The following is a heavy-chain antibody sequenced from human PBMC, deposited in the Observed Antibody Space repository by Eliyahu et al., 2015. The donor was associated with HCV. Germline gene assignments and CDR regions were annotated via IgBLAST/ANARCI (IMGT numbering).Heavy chain of an antibody. D-gene: IGHD6-13*01. CDR1: RGSIXGHY. Sequence: QVQLQESGPGLVKPSETLSLXCXVSRGSIXGHYCNWIRQAPGKGLEWIGYIHDSGITNYNPXFKSRVTISIDTSKNQFSLRLSSVTAADTAVYYCARGHSSSWFDYWGQGTLVTVSS. J-gene: IGHJ4*02. CDR2: IHDSGIT. V-gene: IGHV4-59*11. CDR3: ARGHSSSWFDY.